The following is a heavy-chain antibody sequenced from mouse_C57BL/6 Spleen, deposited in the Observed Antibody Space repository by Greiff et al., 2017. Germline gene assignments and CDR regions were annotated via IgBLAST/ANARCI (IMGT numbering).Heavy chain of an antibody. CDR1: GYAFTNYL. Sequence: QVHVKQSGAELVRPGTSVKVSCKASGYAFTNYLIEWVKQRPGQGLEWIGVINPGSGGTTYNEKFKGKATLTADKSSSTAYMQLSSLTSEDSAVYFCARRATIVPTCAMDYWGQGTSVTVSS. V-gene: IGHV1-54*01. D-gene: IGHD2-12*01. CDR2: INPGSGGT. CDR3: ARRATIVPTCAMDY. J-gene: IGHJ4*01.